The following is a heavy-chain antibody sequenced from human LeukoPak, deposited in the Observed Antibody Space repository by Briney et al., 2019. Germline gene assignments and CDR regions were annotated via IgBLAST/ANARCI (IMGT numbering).Heavy chain of an antibody. J-gene: IGHJ4*02. Sequence: GGSLRLSCAASGFAFSSYAVHWVRQAPGKGLECVAVISHDGSKKYYADFVKGRFTISRDNSKNTLYLQMNSLRAEDTAVYYCARVGSYCGGDCYTDYWGQGTLVTVSS. CDR3: ARVGSYCGGDCYTDY. V-gene: IGHV3-30-3*01. CDR1: GFAFSSYA. D-gene: IGHD2-21*02. CDR2: ISHDGSKK.